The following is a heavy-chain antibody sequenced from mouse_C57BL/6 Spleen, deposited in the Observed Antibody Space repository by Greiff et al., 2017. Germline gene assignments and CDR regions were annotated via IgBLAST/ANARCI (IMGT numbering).Heavy chain of an antibody. Sequence: EVKLVESGPELVKPGASVKMSCKASGYTFTSYVMHWVKQKPGQGLEWIGYIYPYNDGTKYNEKFKGKATLTSDKSSSTAYMELSSLTSEDSAFYYCARSYDYEGRSDWGQGTTRTLSS. V-gene: IGHV1-14*01. CDR2: IYPYNDGT. CDR3: ARSYDYEGRSD. D-gene: IGHD2-4*01. J-gene: IGHJ2*01. CDR1: GYTFTSYV.